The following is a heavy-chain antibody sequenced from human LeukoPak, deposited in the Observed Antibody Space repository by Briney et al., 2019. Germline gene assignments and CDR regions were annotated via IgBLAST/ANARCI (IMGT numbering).Heavy chain of an antibody. J-gene: IGHJ4*02. CDR3: ARDEARVAGTYLVY. CDR2: IYSGGST. Sequence: PGGSLRLSCAASGFTVSSNYMSWVRQAPGKGLEWVSVIYSGGSTYYADSVKGRFTISRDNAKNSLYLQMDSLRAEDTAVYYCARDEARVAGTYLVYWGQGTLVTVSS. D-gene: IGHD6-19*01. CDR1: GFTVSSNY. V-gene: IGHV3-66*01.